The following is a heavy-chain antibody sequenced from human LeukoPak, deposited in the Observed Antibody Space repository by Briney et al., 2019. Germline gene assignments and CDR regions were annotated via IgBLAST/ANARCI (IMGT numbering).Heavy chain of an antibody. D-gene: IGHD3-10*01. Sequence: PGGSLRLSCSVSGFTFSSYSMNWVRQAPGKGLQWVSTVSVNGGTTYYADSVKGRFTISRDNSKNTLYLQMNSLRAEDTAVYFCAKELHGSGNYAFDYWGQGTLVTVSS. J-gene: IGHJ4*02. CDR3: AKELHGSGNYAFDY. CDR2: VSVNGGTT. CDR1: GFTFSSYS. V-gene: IGHV3-23*01.